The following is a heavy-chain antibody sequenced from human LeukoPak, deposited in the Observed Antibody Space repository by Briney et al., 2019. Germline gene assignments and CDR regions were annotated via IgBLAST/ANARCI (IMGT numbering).Heavy chain of an antibody. CDR2: ISGSGTVT. V-gene: IGHV3-23*01. J-gene: IGHJ4*02. D-gene: IGHD1-1*01. Sequence: PGGSLRLSCTASAFTFTNYAMNWVRQAPGKGLEWVSTISGSGTVTYYADSVKGRFTISRDDSTVYLQMNSLGAEDTAFYYCAYLGLSSDWNDVPGPQIDYWGQGALVTVSS. CDR1: AFTFTNYA. CDR3: AYLGLSSDWNDVPGPQIDY.